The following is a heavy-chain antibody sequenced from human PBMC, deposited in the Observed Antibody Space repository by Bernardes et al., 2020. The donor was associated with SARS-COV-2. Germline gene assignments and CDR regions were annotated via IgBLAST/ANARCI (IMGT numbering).Heavy chain of an antibody. CDR1: GFTFSSYG. CDR2: ISYDGSNK. CDR3: AQDLGYFQY. Sequence: GGSLRLSCAASGFTFSSYGMHWVRQAPGKGLEWVAIISYDGSNKYYADSVKGRFTISRDNSKNTLYLQINSLRAEDTAVYFCAQDLGYFQYWGQGTLITVSS. J-gene: IGHJ1*01. V-gene: IGHV3-30*18.